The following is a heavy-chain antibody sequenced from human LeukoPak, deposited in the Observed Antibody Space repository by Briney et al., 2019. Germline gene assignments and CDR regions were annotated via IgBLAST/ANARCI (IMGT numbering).Heavy chain of an antibody. Sequence: GGSLRLSCAASGFTFSSYAMSWVRQAPGKGLEWVSAISGSGGSTYYADSVKGRFTISRDNSKNTLYLQMNSLRAEDTAVYYCAKGTASSSSGWCYFDYWGQGTLVTVSS. CDR3: AKGTASSSSGWCYFDY. CDR1: GFTFSSYA. V-gene: IGHV3-23*01. D-gene: IGHD6-19*01. CDR2: ISGSGGST. J-gene: IGHJ4*02.